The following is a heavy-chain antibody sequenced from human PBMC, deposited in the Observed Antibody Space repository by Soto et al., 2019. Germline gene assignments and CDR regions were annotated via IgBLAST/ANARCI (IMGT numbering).Heavy chain of an antibody. Sequence: SVKVSCKASGGTFSSYTISWVRQAPGQGLEWMGRIIPILGIANYAQKFQGRVTITADESTSTAYMELTNLRSEDTAVYSCTRDLMHCWAYATAFNILAQGTMLTVSS. D-gene: IGHD2-2*01. V-gene: IGHV1-69*04. CDR1: GGTFSSYT. CDR2: IIPILGIA. CDR3: TRDLMHCWAYATAFNI. J-gene: IGHJ3*02.